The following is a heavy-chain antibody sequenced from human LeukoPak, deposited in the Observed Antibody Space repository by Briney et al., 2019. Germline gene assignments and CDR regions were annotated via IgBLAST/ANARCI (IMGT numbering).Heavy chain of an antibody. Sequence: SGTSLRLSCTASGFSISGDAMHWVRQAPGKGLQWVADISFDGKNKYYADSVKGRFTISRDNFKNTLYLQMNSLRTDDTALFYCARGTHDALDLWGPGTLVTVSS. V-gene: IGHV3-30*04. J-gene: IGHJ3*01. CDR1: GFSISGDA. CDR3: ARGTHDALDL. CDR2: ISFDGKNK. D-gene: IGHD3/OR15-3a*01.